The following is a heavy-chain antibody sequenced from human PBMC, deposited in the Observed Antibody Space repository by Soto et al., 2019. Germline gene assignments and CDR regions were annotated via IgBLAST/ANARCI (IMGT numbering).Heavy chain of an antibody. CDR1: SGSIKTYY. D-gene: IGHD6-19*01. CDR3: ARVHLSSGWYTWFDP. J-gene: IGHJ5*02. V-gene: IGHV4-59*01. Sequence: PSETLSLTCTVSSGSIKTYYWSWIRQPPGKGLEWIGYIYYSGSTSYNPSLKSRVTISVDMSKNQFSLNLSSVTAADTAVYYCARVHLSSGWYTWFDPWGLGTLVTVSS. CDR2: IYYSGST.